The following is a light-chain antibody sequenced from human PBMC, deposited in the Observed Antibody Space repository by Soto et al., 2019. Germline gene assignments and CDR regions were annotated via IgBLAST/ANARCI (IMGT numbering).Light chain of an antibody. CDR1: QSVSSY. CDR3: QQRSNWPYT. V-gene: IGKV3-11*01. J-gene: IGKJ2*01. Sequence: EIVLTQSPATLSLSPGERATLSCRASQSVSSYLAWYQQKPGQAPRLLIYDASNRATGIPARFSGSGSGTDFTLTISSLEREDFAVYYCQQRSNWPYTFGQGTKLEIK. CDR2: DAS.